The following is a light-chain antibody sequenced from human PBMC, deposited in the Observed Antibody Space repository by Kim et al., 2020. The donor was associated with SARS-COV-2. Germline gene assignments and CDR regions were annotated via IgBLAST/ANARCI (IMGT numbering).Light chain of an antibody. V-gene: IGLV1-44*01. CDR3: AAWDDSLSGQLL. CDR2: GNT. CDR1: SSNIGSNT. Sequence: QSVLPQPPSASGTPGQRVTISCSGSSSNIGSNTVSWYQQLPGTAPKLLIYGNTQRPSGVPDRFSGSKSGTSASLAISGLQSEDEADYYCAAWDDSLSGQLLFGGGTQLTVL. J-gene: IGLJ2*01.